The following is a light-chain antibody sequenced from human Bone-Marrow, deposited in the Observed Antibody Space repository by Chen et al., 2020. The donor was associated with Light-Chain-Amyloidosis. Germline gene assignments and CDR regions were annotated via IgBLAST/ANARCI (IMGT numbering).Light chain of an antibody. CDR2: RDT. CDR3: QSADSSGTYEVI. Sequence: SYELTQPPSVSVSPGQTARSTCSGDDLPTQYAYWYQQKPGQAPVLVIHRDTERPSGISERFSGSSSGTTATLTISGVQAEDDADYHCQSADSSGTYEVIFGGGTKLTVL. J-gene: IGLJ2*01. CDR1: DLPTQY. V-gene: IGLV3-25*03.